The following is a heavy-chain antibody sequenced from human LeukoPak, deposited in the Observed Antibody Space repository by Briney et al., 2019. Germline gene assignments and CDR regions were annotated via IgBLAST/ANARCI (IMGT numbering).Heavy chain of an antibody. V-gene: IGHV3-7*01. CDR2: INQDGDRT. D-gene: IGHD6-19*01. J-gene: IGHJ4*02. CDR1: RLTFSHYW. CDR3: ATLVFSGGWCPGY. Sequence: GGSLRLSCAASRLTFSHYWMSWVRQAPGKRLEWVAAINQDGDRTEYVDSVKGRFSISRDSATNSWDLQMSSLRVDDTALYYCATLVFSGGWCPGYWGQGTLVTVSS.